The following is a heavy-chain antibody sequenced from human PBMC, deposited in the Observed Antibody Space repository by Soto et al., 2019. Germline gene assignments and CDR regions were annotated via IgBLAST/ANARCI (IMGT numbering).Heavy chain of an antibody. CDR1: GGSFSGYY. CDR3: ARGAYDFWSGYQETYYYYYGMDV. V-gene: IGHV4-34*01. J-gene: IGHJ6*02. D-gene: IGHD3-3*01. Sequence: NPSETLSLTCAVYGGSFSGYYWSWIRQPPGKGLEWIGEINHSGSTNYNPSLKSRVTISVDTSKNQFSLKLSSVTAADTAVYYCARGAYDFWSGYQETYYYYYGMDVWGQGTTVTVSS. CDR2: INHSGST.